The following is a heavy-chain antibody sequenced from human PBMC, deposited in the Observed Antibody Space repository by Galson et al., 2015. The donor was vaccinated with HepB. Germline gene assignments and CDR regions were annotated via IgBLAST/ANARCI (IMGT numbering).Heavy chain of an antibody. J-gene: IGHJ4*02. CDR2: ISSSSSTI. V-gene: IGHV3-48*01. D-gene: IGHD3-22*01. Sequence: SLRLSCAASGFTFSSYSMNWVRQAPGKGLEWVSYISSSSSTIYYADSVKGRFTISRDNAKNSLYLQMNSLRAEDTAVYYCARDRSSQWLLSNYLDYWGQGTLVTVSS. CDR1: GFTFSSYS. CDR3: ARDRSSQWLLSNYLDY.